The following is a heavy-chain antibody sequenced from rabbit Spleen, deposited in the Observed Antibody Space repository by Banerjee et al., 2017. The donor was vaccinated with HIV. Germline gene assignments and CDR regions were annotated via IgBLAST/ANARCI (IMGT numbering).Heavy chain of an antibody. CDR2: IYAGSSGGT. D-gene: IGHD1-1*01. J-gene: IGHJ6*01. Sequence: QSLEESGGDLVKPGASLTLTCTPSGFSFSSSYYMCWVRQAPGKGLEWIACIYAGSSGGTYSATWAKGRFSISKTSSTTVTLQMTTLTAADTATYFCARDTSTSFSTYGMDLWGQGTLVTVS. V-gene: IGHV1S40*01. CDR1: GFSFSSSYY. CDR3: ARDTSTSFSTYGMDL.